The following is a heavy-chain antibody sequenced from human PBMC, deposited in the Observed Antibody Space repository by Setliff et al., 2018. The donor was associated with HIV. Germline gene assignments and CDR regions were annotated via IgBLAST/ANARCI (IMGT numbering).Heavy chain of an antibody. J-gene: IGHJ4*02. CDR1: GDTFSNSA. CDR3: ASGPLYGYDRGYFDY. D-gene: IGHD5-12*01. CDR2: SIPLFGTV. Sequence: SVKVSCKASGDTFSNSALTWVRQAPGQGLEWMGGSIPLFGTVKYAQKFQGRVTITTDELMTTAYMELSSLRSEDTAVYYCASGPLYGYDRGYFDYWGQGTLVTVSS. V-gene: IGHV1-69*05.